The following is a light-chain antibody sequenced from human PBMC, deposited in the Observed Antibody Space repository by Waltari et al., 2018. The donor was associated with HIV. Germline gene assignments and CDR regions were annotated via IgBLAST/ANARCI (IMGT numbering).Light chain of an antibody. CDR3: AAWDDILSGWV. Sequence: QSVLTQPPSASGTPGRRVTISCSGSSATVGNTVYWYQQLPGTAPKVLIYRDNQRPSGVPDRFSGSRSGTSASLDVSGLRSEDEANYFCAAWDDILSGWVFGGGTKLTVL. CDR1: SATVGNT. CDR2: RDN. J-gene: IGLJ3*02. V-gene: IGLV1-47*01.